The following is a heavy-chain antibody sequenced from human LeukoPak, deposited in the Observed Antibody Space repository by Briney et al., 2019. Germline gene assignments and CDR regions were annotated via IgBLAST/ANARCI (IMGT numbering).Heavy chain of an antibody. CDR1: GGSISSSSYY. D-gene: IGHD3-22*01. Sequence: SETLSLTCTVSGGSISSSSYYWGWIRQPPGKGLEWIGSICYSGSTYYNPSLKSRVTISVDTSKNQFSLKLSSVTAADTAVYYCARHVQISGYYGPHYFDYWGQGTLVTVSS. J-gene: IGHJ4*02. CDR3: ARHVQISGYYGPHYFDY. CDR2: ICYSGST. V-gene: IGHV4-39*01.